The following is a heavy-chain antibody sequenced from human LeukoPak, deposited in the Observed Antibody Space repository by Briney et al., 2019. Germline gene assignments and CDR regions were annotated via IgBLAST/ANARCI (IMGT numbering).Heavy chain of an antibody. CDR3: ARDGDYYDSSGHLFDY. Sequence: GRSLRLSCAASGFTFSSYWMSWVRQAPGKGLEWVANIKQDGSEKYYVDSVKGRFTISRHNAKNSMYLQMNSDIAEDTAVYYCARDGDYYDSSGHLFDYWGQGPLVTVSS. CDR1: GFTFSSYW. J-gene: IGHJ4*02. V-gene: IGHV3-7*01. D-gene: IGHD3-22*01. CDR2: IKQDGSEK.